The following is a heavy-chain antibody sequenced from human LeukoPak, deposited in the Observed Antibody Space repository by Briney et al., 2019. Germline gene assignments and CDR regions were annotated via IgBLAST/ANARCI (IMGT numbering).Heavy chain of an antibody. CDR3: AKGTGGSSWSPNRD. Sequence: PGGSLRLSCAASGFTFSSYSMNWVRQAPGKGLEWVSYISSSGTTIYYADSVKGRFTISRDNAKNSLYLQMNSLRGEDTAVYYCAKGTGGSSWSPNRDWGQGTLVTVSS. V-gene: IGHV3-48*01. J-gene: IGHJ4*02. CDR1: GFTFSSYS. D-gene: IGHD6-13*01. CDR2: ISSSGTTI.